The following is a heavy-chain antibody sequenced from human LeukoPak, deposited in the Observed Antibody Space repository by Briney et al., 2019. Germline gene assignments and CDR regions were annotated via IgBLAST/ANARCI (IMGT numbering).Heavy chain of an antibody. CDR2: ISEDGSNI. J-gene: IGHJ4*02. CDR3: AKDRETTASGTFDS. CDR1: GFTFRNYG. D-gene: IGHD6-13*01. V-gene: IGHV3-30*18. Sequence: GGSLRLSCAASGFTFRNYGMHCLRQAPGKGLEWVAVISEDGSNIHYADSVRGRFTISRDNSNNTLHLQMNSLRAEDTAIYYCAKDRETTASGTFDSWGQGTLVTVSA.